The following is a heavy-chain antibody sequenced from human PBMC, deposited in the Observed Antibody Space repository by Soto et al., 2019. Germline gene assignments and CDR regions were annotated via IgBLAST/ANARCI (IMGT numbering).Heavy chain of an antibody. CDR1: GFTFSNAW. Sequence: PGGSLRLSCAASGFTFSNAWMSWVRQAPGKGLEWVGRIKSKTDGGTTDYAAPVKGRFTISRDDSKNTLYLQMNSLKTEDTAVYYCSSLFCSSTSCYFFWGQGTLVTVSS. D-gene: IGHD2-2*01. CDR2: IKSKTDGGTT. CDR3: SSLFCSSTSCYFF. J-gene: IGHJ4*02. V-gene: IGHV3-15*01.